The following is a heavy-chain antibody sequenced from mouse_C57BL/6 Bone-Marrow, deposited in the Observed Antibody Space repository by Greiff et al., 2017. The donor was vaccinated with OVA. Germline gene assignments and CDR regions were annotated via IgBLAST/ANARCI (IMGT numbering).Heavy chain of an antibody. J-gene: IGHJ4*01. Sequence: VQLQQSGPVLVKPGASVKMSCKASGYTFTDYYMNWVKQSHGKSLEWIGVINPYNGGTSYNQKFKGKATLTVDKSSSTAYMELNSLTSEDSAVYYCAGVYKDDAMDYWGQGTSVTVSA. CDR3: AGVYKDDAMDY. V-gene: IGHV1-19*01. D-gene: IGHD2-1*01. CDR1: GYTFTDYY. CDR2: INPYNGGT.